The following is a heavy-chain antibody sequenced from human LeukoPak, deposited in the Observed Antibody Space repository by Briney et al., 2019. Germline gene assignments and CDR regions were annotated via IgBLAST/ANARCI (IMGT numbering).Heavy chain of an antibody. V-gene: IGHV1-69*04. Sequence: GASVKVSCKASEGTFSSYAIRWVRQAPGQGLEWMGRIIPILGIANYAQKFQGRVTITADKSTSTAYMELSSLRSEDTAVYYCARPYGGNSNDAFHIWGQGTMVTVSS. CDR2: IIPILGIA. CDR3: ARPYGGNSNDAFHI. CDR1: EGTFSSYA. J-gene: IGHJ3*02. D-gene: IGHD4-23*01.